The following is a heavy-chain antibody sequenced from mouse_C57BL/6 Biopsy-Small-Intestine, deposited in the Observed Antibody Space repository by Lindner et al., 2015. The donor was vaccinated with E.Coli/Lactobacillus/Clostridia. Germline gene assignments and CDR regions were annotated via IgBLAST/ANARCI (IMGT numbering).Heavy chain of an antibody. CDR1: GYSFTNYW. J-gene: IGHJ2*01. D-gene: IGHD1-1*01. Sequence: VQLQESGAELAKPGASVKLSCKASGYSFTNYWVNWVKQRPGQGLEWIGYINPSSGYTKCNQKFKDKATLTADKSSTTAYMQLSSLTYEDSAVYYCARSREITTVGVFDYWGQGTTLTVSS. V-gene: IGHV1-7*01. CDR3: ARSREITTVGVFDY. CDR2: INPSSGYT.